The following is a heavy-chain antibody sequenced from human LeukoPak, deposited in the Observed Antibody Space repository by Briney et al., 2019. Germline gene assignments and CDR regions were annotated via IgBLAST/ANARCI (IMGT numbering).Heavy chain of an antibody. D-gene: IGHD2-15*01. V-gene: IGHV5-51*01. Sequence: GESLKISCKGSGYRFSSYWIGWVRQMPGKALEWMGIIHPGDSETRYSPSFQGQVTISADKSISTAYLQWSSLKASDTAMYYCVKALGYCTSGSCYYYDYWGQGTLVTVSS. CDR1: GYRFSSYW. CDR3: VKALGYCTSGSCYYYDY. J-gene: IGHJ4*02. CDR2: IHPGDSET.